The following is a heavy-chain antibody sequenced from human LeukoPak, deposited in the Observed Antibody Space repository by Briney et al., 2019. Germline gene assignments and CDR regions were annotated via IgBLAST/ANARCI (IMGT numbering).Heavy chain of an antibody. J-gene: IGHJ6*03. CDR1: GYTFTSYY. V-gene: IGHV1-46*01. Sequence: ASVKVSCKASGYTFTSYYVHWVRQAPGQGLEGMGIINPGGCSTSYAQKFQGRVTMTRDMSTSTVYMELSSLRSEDTAVYYCARGGEFGVVTSLYYYYMDVWGKGTTVTVSS. D-gene: IGHD3-3*01. CDR2: INPGGCST. CDR3: ARGGEFGVVTSLYYYYMDV.